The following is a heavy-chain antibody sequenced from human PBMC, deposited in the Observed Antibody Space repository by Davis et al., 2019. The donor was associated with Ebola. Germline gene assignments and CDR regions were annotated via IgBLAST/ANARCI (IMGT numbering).Heavy chain of an antibody. V-gene: IGHV3-23*01. D-gene: IGHD1-1*01. J-gene: IGHJ6*03. CDR1: GFTFSSYA. Sequence: GESLKISCAASGFTFSSYAMSWVRQAPGKGLEWVSAISGSGGSTYYADSVKGRFTISRDNSKNTLYLQMNSLRAEDTAVYYCAKRETNYNYMDVWGKGTTVTVSS. CDR3: AKRETNYNYMDV. CDR2: ISGSGGST.